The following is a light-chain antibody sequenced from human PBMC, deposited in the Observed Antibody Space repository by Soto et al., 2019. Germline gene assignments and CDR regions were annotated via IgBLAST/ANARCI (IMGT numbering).Light chain of an antibody. CDR1: SSNIGSKT. J-gene: IGLJ1*01. Sequence: VLTQPPSASGTPGQRVTISCSGSSSNIGSKTVNWYEQLPGTAPKLLIYGSDQRPSGVPDRFSGSKSGTSASLAISGLQSEDEADYYCAAWDDSLNGYVFGTGTKVTVL. V-gene: IGLV1-44*01. CDR3: AAWDDSLNGYV. CDR2: GSD.